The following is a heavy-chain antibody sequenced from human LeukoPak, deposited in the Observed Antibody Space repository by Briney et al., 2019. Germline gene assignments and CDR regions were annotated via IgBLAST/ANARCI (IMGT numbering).Heavy chain of an antibody. J-gene: IGHJ4*02. Sequence: GGSLRLSCAASGFTFSTYGMHWVRQAPGKGLEWVAIISYDGSNKYYADSVKGRFPISRDNSKNTLYLQMNSLRAEDTAVYYCARDHRLYDLLSGYLDFWGQGTLVTVSS. V-gene: IGHV3-30*03. CDR2: ISYDGSNK. CDR3: ARDHRLYDLLSGYLDF. D-gene: IGHD3-9*01. CDR1: GFTFSTYG.